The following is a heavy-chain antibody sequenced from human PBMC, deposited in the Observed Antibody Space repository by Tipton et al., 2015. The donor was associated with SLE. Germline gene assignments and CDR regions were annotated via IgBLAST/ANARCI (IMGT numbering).Heavy chain of an antibody. V-gene: IGHV3-11*01. CDR3: ARGESTTVAYYYYGMDV. CDR2: ISSSDSTI. CDR1: GFTFSDYY. J-gene: IGHJ6*02. D-gene: IGHD4-23*01. Sequence: SLRLSCAASGFTFSDYYMSWIRQAPGKGLEWVSYISSSDSTIYYADSVKGRFTISRDNAKNSLYLQMNSLRAEDTAVYYCARGESTTVAYYYYGMDVWGQGTTVTASS.